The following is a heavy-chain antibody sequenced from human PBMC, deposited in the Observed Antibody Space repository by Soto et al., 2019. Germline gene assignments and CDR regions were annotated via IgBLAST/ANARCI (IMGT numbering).Heavy chain of an antibody. CDR2: IYYSGST. CDR1: GGSISSYY. Sequence: SETLSLTCTVSGGSISSYYWSWIRQPPGKGLEWIGYIYYSGSTNYNPSLKSRVTISVDTSKNQFSLKLSSVTAADTAVYYCARIAAAGPYYYYGMDVWGQGTTVTVSS. CDR3: ARIAAAGPYYYYGMDV. V-gene: IGHV4-59*01. J-gene: IGHJ6*02. D-gene: IGHD6-13*01.